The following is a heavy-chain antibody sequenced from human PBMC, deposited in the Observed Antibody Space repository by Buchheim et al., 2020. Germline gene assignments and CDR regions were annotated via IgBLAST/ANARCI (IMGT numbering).Heavy chain of an antibody. D-gene: IGHD3-16*01. V-gene: IGHV4-31*03. CDR3: ARDAYYFDS. J-gene: IGHJ4*02. Sequence: QVQLQESGPGLVKPSQTLSLTCTVSGGSISGGGDYWTWIRQHPGKGLEWIGYIAYSGTTYYNPSLKGRVIMSVDTFKHQFSLKLTSVTAADTAVYYCARDAYYFDSWGKGTL. CDR2: IAYSGTT. CDR1: GGSISGGGDY.